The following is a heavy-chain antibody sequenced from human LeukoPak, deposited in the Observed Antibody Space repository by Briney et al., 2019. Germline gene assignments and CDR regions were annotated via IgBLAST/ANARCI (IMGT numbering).Heavy chain of an antibody. D-gene: IGHD3-10*01. CDR2: ISTSSSVI. J-gene: IGHJ4*02. Sequence: GGSLRLSCAASKFPFSSYNMNWVRQAPGKGLEWVSYISTSSSVIYYADSVKGRFTISRDNAKNSLYLQMNSLRAEDTAVYYCARDLGWYFNYWGQGTLVTVSS. CDR1: KFPFSSYN. CDR3: ARDLGWYFNY. V-gene: IGHV3-48*01.